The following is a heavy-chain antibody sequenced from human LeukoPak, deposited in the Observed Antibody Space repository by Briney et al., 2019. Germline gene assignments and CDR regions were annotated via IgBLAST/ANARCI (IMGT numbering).Heavy chain of an antibody. CDR2: IYTSGST. V-gene: IGHV4-4*07. Sequence: SETLSLTCTVSGGSISSYYWSWIRQPAGKGLEWIGRIYTSGSTNYNPSLKSRVTMSVETSKNQFSLKLSSVTAADTAVYFCARGPYSYDSSGAFDIWGQGTMVTVSS. CDR1: GGSISSYY. J-gene: IGHJ3*02. CDR3: ARGPYSYDSSGAFDI. D-gene: IGHD3-22*01.